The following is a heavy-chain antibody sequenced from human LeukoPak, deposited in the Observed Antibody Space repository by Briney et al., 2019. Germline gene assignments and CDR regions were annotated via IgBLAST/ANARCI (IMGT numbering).Heavy chain of an antibody. Sequence: GGSLRLSCAASGFTFSRNWMSWVRQAPGKGLEWVANIKQDGSEKYYVDSVKGRFTIFRDNAKNSLYLQMNSLRVEDTAVYYCARGVRLPGNYYYYIDVWGKGTTVTVSS. J-gene: IGHJ6*03. CDR1: GFTFSRNW. D-gene: IGHD4-11*01. V-gene: IGHV3-7*01. CDR3: ARGVRLPGNYYYYIDV. CDR2: IKQDGSEK.